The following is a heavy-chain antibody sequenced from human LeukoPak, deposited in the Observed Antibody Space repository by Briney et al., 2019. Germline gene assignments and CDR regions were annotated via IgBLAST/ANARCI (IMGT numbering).Heavy chain of an antibody. J-gene: IGHJ4*02. D-gene: IGHD3-22*01. CDR3: ARVAVPYYYDSSGYLTYFDY. CDR2: INPNSGGT. CDR1: GYTFTGYY. Sequence: GASVKVSCKASGYTFTGYYMHWVRQAPGQGLEWMGWINPNSGGTNYAQKFQGRVTMIRDTSISTAYMELSRLRSDDTAVYYCARVAVPYYYDSSGYLTYFDYWGQGTLVTASS. V-gene: IGHV1-2*02.